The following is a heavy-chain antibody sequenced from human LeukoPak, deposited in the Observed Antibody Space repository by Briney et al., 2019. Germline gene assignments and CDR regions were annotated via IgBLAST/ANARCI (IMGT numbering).Heavy chain of an antibody. CDR2: IYSGGST. CDR1: GFTVSSNY. D-gene: IGHD3-22*01. J-gene: IGHJ4*02. CDR3: ARMPHYYDSSGYGGDWLY. Sequence: GGSLRLSCAASGFTVSSNYMSWVRQAPGKGLEWVSVIYSGGSTYYADSVKGRFTISRDNSKNTLYLQMNSLRDEDTAVYYCARMPHYYDSSGYGGDWLYWGQGTLVTVSS. V-gene: IGHV3-53*01.